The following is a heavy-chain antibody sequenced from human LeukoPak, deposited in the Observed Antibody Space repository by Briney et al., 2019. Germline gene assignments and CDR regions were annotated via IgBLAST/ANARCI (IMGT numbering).Heavy chain of an antibody. CDR2: IYPGDSDT. D-gene: IGHD6-19*01. CDR3: ARLRSGWDFDY. J-gene: IGHJ4*02. V-gene: IGHV5-51*01. Sequence: GESLKISCKGSGYSFSNYWIGWVRQIPGKGLEWMGIIYPGDSDTRYSPSFQGQVTISADKSISTAYLQWSSVKASDTAMYYCARLRSGWDFDYWGQGSLVTVSS. CDR1: GYSFSNYW.